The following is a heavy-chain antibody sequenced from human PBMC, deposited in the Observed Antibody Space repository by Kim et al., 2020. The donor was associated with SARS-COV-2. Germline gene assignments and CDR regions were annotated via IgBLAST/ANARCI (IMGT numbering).Heavy chain of an antibody. V-gene: IGHV3-49*02. Sequence: TEYAASVKGRFTISRDDSKSIAYLQMNSLKTEDTAVYYCTRGNYYYGMDVWGQGTTVTFSS. J-gene: IGHJ6*02. CDR2: T. CDR3: TRGNYYYGMDV.